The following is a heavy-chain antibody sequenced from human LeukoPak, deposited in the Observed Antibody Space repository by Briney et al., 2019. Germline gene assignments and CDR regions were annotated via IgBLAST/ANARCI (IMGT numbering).Heavy chain of an antibody. CDR3: ARDESGSFDY. V-gene: IGHV4-59*01. Sequence: PSETLSLTCTVSGDSISSDYWSWIRQPPGKGLEWIGYIYYSGSTNYNPSLKSRVTISVDTSKNQFSLKLSSVTAADTAVYYCARDESGSFDYWGQGTLVTVSS. CDR1: GDSISSDY. J-gene: IGHJ4*02. CDR2: IYYSGST. D-gene: IGHD5-12*01.